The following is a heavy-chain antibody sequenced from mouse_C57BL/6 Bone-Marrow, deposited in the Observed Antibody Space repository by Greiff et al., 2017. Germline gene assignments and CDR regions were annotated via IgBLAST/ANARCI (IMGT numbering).Heavy chain of an antibody. D-gene: IGHD3-2*02. CDR1: GYTFTSYG. CDR2: IYPRSGNT. Sequence: QVQLQQSGAELARPGASVKLSCKASGYTFTSYGISWVKQRTGQGLEWIGEIYPRSGNTYYNEKFKGKATLTADKSSSTAYMELRSLTSEDSAVYFCARDSAGYLYAMDDWRRGTSVTVSS. V-gene: IGHV1-81*01. CDR3: ARDSAGYLYAMDD. J-gene: IGHJ4*01.